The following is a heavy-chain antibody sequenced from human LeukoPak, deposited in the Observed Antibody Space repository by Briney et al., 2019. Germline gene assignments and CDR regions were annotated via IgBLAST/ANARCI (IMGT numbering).Heavy chain of an antibody. Sequence: EASVKVSCKASGYTFTSYYMHWVRQAPGQGLEWIGIINPSGGSTSYAQKFQGRVTMTRDTSTSTVYMELSSLRSEDTAVYYCASTYYDFWSGYWNPHYYYGMDVWGQGTTVTVSS. D-gene: IGHD3-3*01. CDR1: GYTFTSYY. J-gene: IGHJ6*02. CDR3: ASTYYDFWSGYWNPHYYYGMDV. V-gene: IGHV1-46*01. CDR2: INPSGGST.